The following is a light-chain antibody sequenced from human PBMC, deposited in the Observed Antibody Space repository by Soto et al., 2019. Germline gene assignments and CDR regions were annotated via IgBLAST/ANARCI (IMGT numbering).Light chain of an antibody. V-gene: IGKV4-1*01. CDR1: QSVLYISNNKNY. CDR2: WAS. CDR3: QQYYSTHALP. J-gene: IGKJ4*01. Sequence: DIVMTQSPDSLAVSLGERATINCKSSQSVLYISNNKNYLAWYQQKPGQPPKLLIYWASTRESGVPDRFSGSGSGTDFTLTISSLQAEDVAVYYCQQYYSTHALPFGGGTKVEIK.